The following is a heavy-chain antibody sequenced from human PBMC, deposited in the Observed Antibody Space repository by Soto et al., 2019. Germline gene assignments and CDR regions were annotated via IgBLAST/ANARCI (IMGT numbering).Heavy chain of an antibody. CDR2: IIPIFGTA. CDR1: GGTFSSYA. Sequence: ASVKVSCKASGGTFSSYAISWVRQAPGQGLEWMGGIIPIFGTANYAQKFQGRVTITADESTSTAYMELSSLRSEDTAVYYCARDLNVDTAMDLYYYYGMDVWGQGTTVTAP. CDR3: ARDLNVDTAMDLYYYYGMDV. V-gene: IGHV1-69*13. J-gene: IGHJ6*02. D-gene: IGHD5-18*01.